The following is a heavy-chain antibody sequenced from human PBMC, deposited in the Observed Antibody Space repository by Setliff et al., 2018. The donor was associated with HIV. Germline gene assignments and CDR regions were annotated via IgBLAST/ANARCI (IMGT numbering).Heavy chain of an antibody. CDR1: GGSFSGYY. Sequence: SETLSLTCAVYGGSFSGYYWSWIRQPPGKGLEWIGEINHSGSTNYNPSLKSRVTISVDTPKNQFSLKLISVTAADTAVYYCVRDGAGVTVAGLWNAFDIWGQGTMVTVSS. D-gene: IGHD6-19*01. J-gene: IGHJ3*02. CDR3: VRDGAGVTVAGLWNAFDI. V-gene: IGHV4-34*01. CDR2: INHSGST.